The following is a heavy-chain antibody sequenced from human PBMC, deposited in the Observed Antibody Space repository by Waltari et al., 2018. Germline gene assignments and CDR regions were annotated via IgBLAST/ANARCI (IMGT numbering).Heavy chain of an antibody. CDR3: ATPGYGSGSYYPDY. V-gene: IGHV1-69*08. D-gene: IGHD3-10*01. Sequence: QVQLVQSGAEVKKPGSSVKVSCKASGGTFSSDVISWVRQVPGQGLEWMGRINPVYGTTDYAQKFQGRVTLTADKSTNTAYMELSSLRSEDTAVYYCATPGYGSGSYYPDYWGQGTLVTVSS. CDR1: GGTFSSDV. J-gene: IGHJ4*02. CDR2: INPVYGTT.